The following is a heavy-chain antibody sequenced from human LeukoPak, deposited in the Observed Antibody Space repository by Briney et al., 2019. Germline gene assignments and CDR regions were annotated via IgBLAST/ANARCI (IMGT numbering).Heavy chain of an antibody. J-gene: IGHJ5*02. D-gene: IGHD3-16*02. V-gene: IGHV1-2*02. CDR3: ARDPDYVWGSYPPGGWFDP. CDR2: INPNSGGT. CDR1: GYTFTGYY. Sequence: ASVKVSCKASGYTFTGYYIHWVRQAPGQGLEWMGWINPNSGGTNSAQKFQGRVTMTRDTSISTAYMELSRLRSDDTAVYYCARDPDYVWGSYPPGGWFDPWGQGTLVTVSS.